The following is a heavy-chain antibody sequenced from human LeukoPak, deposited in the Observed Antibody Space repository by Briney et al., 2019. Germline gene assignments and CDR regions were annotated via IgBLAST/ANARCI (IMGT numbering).Heavy chain of an antibody. J-gene: IGHJ5*02. CDR2: FDPEDGET. Sequence: GASVTVSCKVSGYTLTELSMHWVRQAPGKGLEWMGGFDPEDGETIYAQKFQGRVTITTDESTSTAYMELSSLRSEDTAVYYCARGGGDYDSSGYYPYNWFDPWGQGTLVTVSS. V-gene: IGHV1-24*01. CDR1: GYTLTELS. CDR3: ARGGGDYDSSGYYPYNWFDP. D-gene: IGHD3-22*01.